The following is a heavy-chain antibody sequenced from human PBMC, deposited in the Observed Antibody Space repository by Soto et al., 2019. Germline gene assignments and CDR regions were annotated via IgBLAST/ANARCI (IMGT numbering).Heavy chain of an antibody. J-gene: IGHJ4*02. CDR3: AKDSNKYSSSLRGRYFDY. CDR2: ISGGGSNT. CDR1: GFPFSSYV. V-gene: IGHV3-23*01. Sequence: EVQLLESGGGLVQRGGSLRLSCAASGFPFSSYVMARVRQAPGKGLEWVSGISGGGSNTFYADSVKGRFTISRDNSKNTLLLQMNSLGAEDTAVYYCAKDSNKYSSSLRGRYFDYWGQGIGVTVSS. D-gene: IGHD4-4*01.